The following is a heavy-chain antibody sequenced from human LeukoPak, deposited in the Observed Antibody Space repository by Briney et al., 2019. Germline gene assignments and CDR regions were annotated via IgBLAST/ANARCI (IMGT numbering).Heavy chain of an antibody. J-gene: IGHJ5*02. CDR2: IWHDGSHK. CDR3: ARDRGDYDFWSGYVSWFDP. Sequence: GGSLRLSCAASAFPFSSYGMHWVRQAPGKGLEWVAVIWHDGSHKYYADSVTGRFTISRDNSKNTLYLQMNSLRAEDTAVYYCARDRGDYDFWSGYVSWFDPWGQGTLVTVSS. V-gene: IGHV3-33*01. D-gene: IGHD3-3*01. CDR1: AFPFSSYG.